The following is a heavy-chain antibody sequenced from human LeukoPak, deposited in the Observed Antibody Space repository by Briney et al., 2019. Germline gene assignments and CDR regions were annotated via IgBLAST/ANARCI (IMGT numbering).Heavy chain of an antibody. D-gene: IGHD3-3*01. J-gene: IGHJ6*04. CDR2: ISAYNGNT. CDR3: ARDSTYYDFWSALDV. Sequence: ASVKVSCKASGYTVTSYGISWVRQAPGQGLEWMGWISAYNGNTNYAQKLQGRVTMTTDTSTSTAYMELRSLRSDDTAVYYCARDSTYYDFWSALDVWGKGTTVTVSS. V-gene: IGHV1-18*01. CDR1: GYTVTSYG.